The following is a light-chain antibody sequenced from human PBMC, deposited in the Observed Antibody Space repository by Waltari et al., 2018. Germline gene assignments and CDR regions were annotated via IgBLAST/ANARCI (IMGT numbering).Light chain of an antibody. CDR1: SGHSNYA. Sequence: QLVVTQSPSASASLGASVKLTCTLSSGHSNYAIAWHRQQPEKGPRYLMKVKSDGSHTKGDGIPDRFSGSSSGAERYLTISSCQSEDEADYYCQTWASGIVVFGGGTKLTVL. CDR2: VKSDGSH. CDR3: QTWASGIVV. J-gene: IGLJ2*01. V-gene: IGLV4-69*01.